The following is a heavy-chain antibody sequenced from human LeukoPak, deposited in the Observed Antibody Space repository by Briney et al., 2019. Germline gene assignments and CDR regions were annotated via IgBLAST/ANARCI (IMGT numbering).Heavy chain of an antibody. Sequence: PGGSLRLSCAVSGFTFSSYEMNWVRQAPGQGLEWVAYISSSGSTVYYADSVKGRFTISRDNAKSSLFLQMNSLRAEDTADYYCAREKFYDNSGFDYWGQGTLVTVSS. CDR1: GFTFSSYE. D-gene: IGHD3-22*01. CDR3: AREKFYDNSGFDY. V-gene: IGHV3-48*03. CDR2: ISSSGSTV. J-gene: IGHJ4*02.